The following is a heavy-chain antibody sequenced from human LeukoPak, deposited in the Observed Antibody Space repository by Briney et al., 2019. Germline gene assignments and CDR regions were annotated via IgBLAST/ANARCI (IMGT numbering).Heavy chain of an antibody. V-gene: IGHV3-73*01. J-gene: IGHJ4*02. CDR1: GFTFSGSA. D-gene: IGHD3-10*01. CDR2: IRSKANSYAT. Sequence: PGGSLRLSCAASGFTFSGSAMHWVRQASGKGREWVGRIRSKANSYATAYAASVKGRFTISRDDSKNTAYLQMTSLKSEDTAVYYCTRQEWFGELSSYWGQGTLVTVSS. CDR3: TRQEWFGELSSY.